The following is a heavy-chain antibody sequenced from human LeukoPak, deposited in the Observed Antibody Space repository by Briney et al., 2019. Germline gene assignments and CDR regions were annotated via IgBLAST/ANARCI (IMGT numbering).Heavy chain of an antibody. CDR3: AREGHYYASGSGAFDI. D-gene: IGHD3-10*01. CDR1: RGSTSTYY. J-gene: IGHJ3*02. CDR2: IYYTGTT. V-gene: IGHV4-59*01. Sequence: ASETLSLTCTVSRGSTSTYYWNWIRQPPGKGLEWIGYIYYTGTTDYNPSLKSRVTMSVDTSKNQYSLKLSSVTTADTAVYYCAREGHYYASGSGAFDIWGQGTMITVSS.